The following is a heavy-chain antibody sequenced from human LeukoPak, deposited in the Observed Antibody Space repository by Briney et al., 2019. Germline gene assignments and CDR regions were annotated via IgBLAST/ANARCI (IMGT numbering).Heavy chain of an antibody. V-gene: IGHV4-30-2*01. CDR3: AREGPGGSYFDY. CDR1: GGSISSGGYS. Sequence: SQTLSLTCAVSGGSISSGGYSWSWLRQPPGRGLEWLGYIYHSGSTYYNPSLKSRVTISVDRSKHQFSLKLSSVTAADTAVYYCAREGPGGSYFDYWGQGTLVTVSS. J-gene: IGHJ4*02. CDR2: IYHSGST. D-gene: IGHD3-16*01.